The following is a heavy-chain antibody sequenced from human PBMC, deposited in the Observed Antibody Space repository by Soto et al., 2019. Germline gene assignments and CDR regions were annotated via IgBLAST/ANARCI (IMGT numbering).Heavy chain of an antibody. D-gene: IGHD4-4*01. Sequence: SETLSLTCTVSGGSVSSGGYYWSWIRQHPGKGLEWIGYIYYSGSTNYNPSLKSRVTISVDTSKNQFSLKLSSVTAADTAVYFCARHITVTPWRDYYYYYMDVWGKGTTVTVSS. CDR2: IYYSGST. J-gene: IGHJ6*03. CDR1: GGSVSSGGYY. CDR3: ARHITVTPWRDYYYYYMDV. V-gene: IGHV4-61*08.